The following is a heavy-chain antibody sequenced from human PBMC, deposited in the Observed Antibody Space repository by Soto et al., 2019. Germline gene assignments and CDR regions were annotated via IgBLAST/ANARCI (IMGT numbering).Heavy chain of an antibody. CDR1: GCSFTSNNW. CDR3: ASRDPGTSVDY. D-gene: IGHD1-7*01. Sequence: QVQLQESGPGLVKPSGTLALTCAVSGCSFTSNNWWTGVRQPPGQGLEWIGEFYRTGSTNYNPSLKSRVTISIDKSENQFSLEVSSLTAADTAVYYCASRDPGTSVDYWGQGTLVTVSS. J-gene: IGHJ4*02. V-gene: IGHV4-4*02. CDR2: FYRTGST.